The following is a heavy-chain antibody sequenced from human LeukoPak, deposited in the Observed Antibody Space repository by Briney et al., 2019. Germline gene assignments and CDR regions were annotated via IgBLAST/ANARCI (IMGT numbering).Heavy chain of an antibody. CDR3: ARDYYDILTGSDY. CDR2: ISSSSSYI. CDR1: GFTFSSYA. V-gene: IGHV3-21*01. D-gene: IGHD3-9*01. Sequence: GGSLRLSCAASGFTFSSYAMSWVRQAPGKGLEWVLSISSSSSYIYYADSVKGRFTISRDNAKNSLYLQMNSLRAEDTAVYYCARDYYDILTGSDYWGQGTLVTVSS. J-gene: IGHJ4*02.